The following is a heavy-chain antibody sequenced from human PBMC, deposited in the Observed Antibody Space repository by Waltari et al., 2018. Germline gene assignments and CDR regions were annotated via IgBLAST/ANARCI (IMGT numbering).Heavy chain of an antibody. D-gene: IGHD6-6*01. V-gene: IGHV1-69*10. CDR3: ARVPLGIAARHKRDY. CDR1: GGTFSSYA. Sequence: QVQLVQSGAEVKKPGSSVKVSCKASGGTFSSYAISWVRQAPGQGLEWMGGIIPILGIANCAQKVQGRVTTTADKSTSTAYMELSSLRSEDTAVYYCARVPLGIAARHKRDYWGQGTLVTVSS. CDR2: IIPILGIA. J-gene: IGHJ4*02.